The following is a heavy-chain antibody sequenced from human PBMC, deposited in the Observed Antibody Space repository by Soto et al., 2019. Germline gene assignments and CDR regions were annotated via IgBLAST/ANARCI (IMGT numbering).Heavy chain of an antibody. CDR3: ARDPYNSGPFDY. CDR2: INSDGSST. CDR1: GFTFSSYW. D-gene: IGHD6-19*01. V-gene: IGHV3-74*01. J-gene: IGHJ4*02. Sequence: GGSLRLSCAASGFTFSSYWMHWVRQAPGKGLVWVSRINSDGSSTSYADSVKGRFTFSRDNAKNTLYLQMNSLRAEDTAVYYCARDPYNSGPFDYWGPGTLVTVSS.